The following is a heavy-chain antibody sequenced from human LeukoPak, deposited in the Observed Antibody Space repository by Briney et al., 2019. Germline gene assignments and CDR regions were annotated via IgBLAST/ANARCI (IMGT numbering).Heavy chain of an antibody. J-gene: IGHJ6*03. CDR2: INWNGGST. CDR3: ARGLRFDYYGSGSYYNDYYYMDV. CDR1: GFTFDDYG. V-gene: IGHV3-20*01. D-gene: IGHD3-10*01. Sequence: PGGSPRLSCAASGFTFDDYGMSWVRQAPGKGLEWVSGINWNGGSTGYADSVKGRFTISRDNAKNSLYLQMNSLRAEDTALYHCARGLRFDYYGSGSYYNDYYYMDVWGKGTTVTVSS.